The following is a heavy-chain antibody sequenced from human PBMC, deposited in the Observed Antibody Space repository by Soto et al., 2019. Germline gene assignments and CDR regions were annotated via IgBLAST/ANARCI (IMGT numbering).Heavy chain of an antibody. J-gene: IGHJ6*02. Sequence: ASVKVSCKASGYTFTSYGISWVRQAPGQGLEWMGWISAYNGNTNYAQKLQGRVTMTTDTSTGTAYMELRSLRSDDTAVYYCAREIKVGYCSSTSCYEGYYYYYGMDVWGQGTTVTVSS. D-gene: IGHD2-2*01. CDR3: AREIKVGYCSSTSCYEGYYYYYGMDV. CDR2: ISAYNGNT. V-gene: IGHV1-18*01. CDR1: GYTFTSYG.